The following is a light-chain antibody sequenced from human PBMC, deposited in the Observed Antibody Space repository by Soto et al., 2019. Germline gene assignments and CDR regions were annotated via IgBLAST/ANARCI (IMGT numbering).Light chain of an antibody. CDR3: GADHGSGSNFHKV. Sequence: QPVLTQPPSASASLGASVTLTCTLSSGYSNYKVDWYQQRPGKGPRFVMRVGTGGIVGSKGDGIPDRFSVLGSGLNRYLTIKNIQEEDESDYHCGADHGSGSNFHKVFGGGTKLTVL. J-gene: IGLJ2*01. CDR1: SGYSNYK. V-gene: IGLV9-49*01. CDR2: VGTGGIVG.